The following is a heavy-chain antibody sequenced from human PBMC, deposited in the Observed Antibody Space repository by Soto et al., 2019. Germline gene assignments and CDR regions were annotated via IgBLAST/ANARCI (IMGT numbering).Heavy chain of an antibody. J-gene: IGHJ6*03. CDR3: ARHVNVPAAMTRGARGDYYYYYVDV. CDR1: GGSISSYY. Sequence: PSETLSLTCTVSGGSISSYYWSWIRQPPGKGLEWIGYIYYSGSTNYNPSLKSRVTISVDTSKNQFSLKLSSVTAADTAVYYCARHVNVPAAMTRGARGDYYYYYVDVWGKGTTVTVSS. V-gene: IGHV4-59*08. CDR2: IYYSGST. D-gene: IGHD2-2*01.